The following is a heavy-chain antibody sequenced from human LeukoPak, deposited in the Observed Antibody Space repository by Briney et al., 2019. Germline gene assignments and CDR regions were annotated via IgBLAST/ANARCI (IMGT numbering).Heavy chain of an antibody. CDR2: INHSGST. Sequence: SETLSLTCAVYGGSFSGYYWSWIRQPPGKGLEWIGEINHSGSTNYNPSLKSRVTISVDTSKNQFSLKLSSVTAADTAVYYCAILDFWSGYYTGGDYWGQGTLVTVSS. V-gene: IGHV4-34*01. CDR3: AILDFWSGYYTGGDY. J-gene: IGHJ4*02. CDR1: GGSFSGYY. D-gene: IGHD3-3*01.